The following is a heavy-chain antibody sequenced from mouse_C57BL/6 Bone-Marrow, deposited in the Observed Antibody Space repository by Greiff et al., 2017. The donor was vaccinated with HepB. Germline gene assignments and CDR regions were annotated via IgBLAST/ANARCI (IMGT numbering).Heavy chain of an antibody. D-gene: IGHD2-1*01. CDR1: GYTLTSYW. CDR3: AAYGNYEGFAY. V-gene: IGHV1-52*01. J-gene: IGHJ3*01. CDR2: IDPSDSET. Sequence: QVQLQQPGAELVRPGSSVKLSCKASGYTLTSYWMHWVKQRPIQGLEWIGNIDPSDSETHYNQKFKDKATLTVDKSSSTAYMQLSSLTSEDSAVYYCAAYGNYEGFAYWGQGTLVTVSA.